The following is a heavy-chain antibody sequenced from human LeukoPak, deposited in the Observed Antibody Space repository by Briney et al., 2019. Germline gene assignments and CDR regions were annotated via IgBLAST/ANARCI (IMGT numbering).Heavy chain of an antibody. Sequence: SETLSLTCTVCGGSISISSYYWGWVRQPPGKGLEWIGSIYYSGSTYYNPSLKSRVTISVDTSKNQFSLKLSSVTAADTAVYYCARLRNYDSSGYDYWGQGTLVTVSS. J-gene: IGHJ4*02. CDR3: ARLRNYDSSGYDY. CDR2: IYYSGST. D-gene: IGHD3-22*01. V-gene: IGHV4-39*01. CDR1: GGSISISSYY.